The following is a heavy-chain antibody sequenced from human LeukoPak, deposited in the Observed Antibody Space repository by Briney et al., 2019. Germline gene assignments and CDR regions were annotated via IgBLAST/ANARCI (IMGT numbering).Heavy chain of an antibody. CDR3: ATFSSSSGWYDYLDY. CDR2: ISGSGGST. V-gene: IGHV3-23*01. Sequence: PGGSLRLSCAASGFTFSSYAMSWVRQAPGKGLEWVSAISGSGGSTYYADSVKGRFTISRDNSKNTLYLQMNSLRAEDTAVYYCATFSSSSGWYDYLDYWGQGTLVTVSS. D-gene: IGHD6-19*01. CDR1: GFTFSSYA. J-gene: IGHJ4*02.